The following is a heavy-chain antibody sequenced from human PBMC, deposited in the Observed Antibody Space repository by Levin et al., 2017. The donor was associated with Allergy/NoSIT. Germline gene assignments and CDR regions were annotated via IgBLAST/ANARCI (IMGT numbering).Heavy chain of an antibody. J-gene: IGHJ4*02. V-gene: IGHV2-5*02. CDR3: AHSSDPPSTAMAYFDY. Sequence: SGPTLVKPTQTLTLTCTFSGFSLSTSGVGVGWIRQPPGKALEWLALIYWDDDKRYSPSLKSRLTITKDTSKNHVVLTMPNMDPVDTATYYCAHSSDPPSTAMAYFDYWGQGTLVTVSS. CDR1: GFSLSTSGVG. D-gene: IGHD5-18*01. CDR2: IYWDDDK.